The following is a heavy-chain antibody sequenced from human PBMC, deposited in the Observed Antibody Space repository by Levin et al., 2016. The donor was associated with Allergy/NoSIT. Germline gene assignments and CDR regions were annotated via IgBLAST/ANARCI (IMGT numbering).Heavy chain of an antibody. J-gene: IGHJ4*02. CDR2: IYYSGST. D-gene: IGHD3-16*01. CDR1: GGSISSSSYY. Sequence: SETLSLTCTVSGGSISSSSYYWGWIRQPPGKGLEWIGSIYYSGSTYYNPSLKSRVTISVDTSKNQFSLKLSSVTAADTAVYYCARKREGDYFDYWGQGTLVTVSS. CDR3: ARKREGDYFDY. V-gene: IGHV4-39*01.